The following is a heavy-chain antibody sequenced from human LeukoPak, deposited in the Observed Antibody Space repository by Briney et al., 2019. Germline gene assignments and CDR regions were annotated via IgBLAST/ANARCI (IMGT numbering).Heavy chain of an antibody. CDR1: GFTFSSYA. CDR3: AKGGEMATYYYYFYMDV. V-gene: IGHV3-23*01. D-gene: IGHD5-24*01. CDR2: IGGSGGST. Sequence: GGSLRLSCAASGFTFSSYAMSWVRQAPGKGLEWASAIGGSGGSTYYADSVKGRFTISRDNSKNTLYLQMNSLRAEDTAVYYCAKGGEMATYYYYFYMDVWGKGTTVTVSS. J-gene: IGHJ6*03.